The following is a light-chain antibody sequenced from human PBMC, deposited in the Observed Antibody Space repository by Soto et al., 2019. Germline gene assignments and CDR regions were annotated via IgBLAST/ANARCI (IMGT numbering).Light chain of an antibody. CDR3: QQRDNWFT. CDR2: DAS. V-gene: IGKV3-11*01. Sequence: EIVLTQSPATLSLSPGERATLSCRASQSVSDYLAWYQQKPGQAPRLLIYDASNRSTGIPARFSGSGSGTDFILTISSLEPEDFAVYYCQQRDNWFTFGQGTRLEIK. CDR1: QSVSDY. J-gene: IGKJ5*01.